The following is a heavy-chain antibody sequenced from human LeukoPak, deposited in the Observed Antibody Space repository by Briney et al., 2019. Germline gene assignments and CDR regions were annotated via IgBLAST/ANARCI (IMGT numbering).Heavy chain of an antibody. CDR2: ISGSGGST. J-gene: IGHJ4*02. D-gene: IGHD3-22*01. V-gene: IGHV3-23*01. CDR3: AKGGYYDSSGYYPSPT. Sequence: SGGSLRLSCAASGFTFSSYAMSWVRQAPGKGLEWVSAISGSGGSTYYADSVKGRFTISRDNSKNTLYLQMNSLRAEDTAVYYCAKGGYYDSSGYYPSPTWGQGTLVTVSS. CDR1: GFTFSSYA.